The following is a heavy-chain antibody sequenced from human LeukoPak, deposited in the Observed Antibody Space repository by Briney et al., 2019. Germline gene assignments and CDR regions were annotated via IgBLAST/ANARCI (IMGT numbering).Heavy chain of an antibody. J-gene: IGHJ4*02. CDR2: ISYDGSNK. CDR3: AKDRQWLQIDY. V-gene: IGHV3-30*18. Sequence: GRSLRLSCAASGFTFSSYGMHWVRQAPGKGLEWVAVISYDGSNKYYADSVKGRFTISRDNSKNTLYLQMNSLRAEDTAVYYCAKDRQWLQIDYWGQGTLVIVSS. D-gene: IGHD6-19*01. CDR1: GFTFSSYG.